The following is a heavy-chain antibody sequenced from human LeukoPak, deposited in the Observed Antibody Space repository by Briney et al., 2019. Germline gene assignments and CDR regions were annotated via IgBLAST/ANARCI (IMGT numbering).Heavy chain of an antibody. D-gene: IGHD5-12*01. V-gene: IGHV4-38-2*02. CDR2: IYHSGST. J-gene: IGHJ5*02. CDR1: GYSISSGYY. Sequence: SETLSLTCTVSGYSISSGYYWGWIRQPPGKGLEWIGSIYHSGSTYYNPSLKSRVTISVDTSKNQFSLKLSSVTAADTAVYYCARARVRLATIIGGYWFDPWGQGTLVTVSS. CDR3: ARARVRLATIIGGYWFDP.